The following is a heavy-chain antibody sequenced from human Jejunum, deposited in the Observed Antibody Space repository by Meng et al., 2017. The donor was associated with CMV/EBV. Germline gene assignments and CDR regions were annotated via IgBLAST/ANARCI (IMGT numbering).Heavy chain of an antibody. CDR2: IWNDGGRK. CDR3: AKRNDHSWFDP. V-gene: IGHV3-30*02. D-gene: IGHD1-14*01. Sequence: ASGISFRNYGMHWVRQAPGKGLEWRACIWNDGGRKYYADSVKDRFTISRDNSKNTLYLQMNSLRSEDTAVYYCAKRNDHSWFDPWGQGTRVTVSS. CDR1: GISFRNYG. J-gene: IGHJ5*02.